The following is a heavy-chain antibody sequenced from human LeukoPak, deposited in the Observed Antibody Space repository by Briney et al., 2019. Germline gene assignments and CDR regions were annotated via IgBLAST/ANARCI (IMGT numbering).Heavy chain of an antibody. CDR3: AREARSGYYFDY. Sequence: ASETLSLTCTVSGGSISSSSYYWGWIRQPPGKGLEWIGSIYYSGSTYYNPSLKSRVTISVDTSKNQFSLKPSSVTAADTAVYYCAREARSGYYFDYWGQGTLVTVSS. V-gene: IGHV4-39*07. D-gene: IGHD6-6*01. CDR1: GGSISSSSYY. J-gene: IGHJ4*02. CDR2: IYYSGST.